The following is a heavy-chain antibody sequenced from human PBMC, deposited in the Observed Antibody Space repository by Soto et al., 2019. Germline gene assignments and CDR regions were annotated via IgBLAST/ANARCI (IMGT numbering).Heavy chain of an antibody. CDR3: ARALVVVVPAAPSYYYYYMDV. J-gene: IGHJ6*03. V-gene: IGHV6-1*01. CDR2: TYYRSKWYN. D-gene: IGHD2-2*01. CDR1: GDSVSSNSAA. Sequence: PSQTLSLTCAISGDSVSSNSAAWNWIRQSPSRGLEWLGRTYYRSKWYNDYAVSVKSRITINPDTSKNQFSLQLNSVTPEDTAVYYCARALVVVVPAAPSYYYYYMDVWGKGTTVTVSS.